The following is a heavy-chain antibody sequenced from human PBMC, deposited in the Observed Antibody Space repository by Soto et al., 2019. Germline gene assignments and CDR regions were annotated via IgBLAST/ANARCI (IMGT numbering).Heavy chain of an antibody. V-gene: IGHV1-3*01. Sequence: ASVKVSCKASGYTFTSYAMHWVRQAPGQRLEWMGWINAGNGNTKYSQKFQGRVTITRDTSASTAYMELSSLRSEDTAVYYCARVPGGYSGYDYYYYYMDVWGKGTTVTVSS. CDR1: GYTFTSYA. D-gene: IGHD5-12*01. CDR3: ARVPGGYSGYDYYYYYMDV. J-gene: IGHJ6*03. CDR2: INAGNGNT.